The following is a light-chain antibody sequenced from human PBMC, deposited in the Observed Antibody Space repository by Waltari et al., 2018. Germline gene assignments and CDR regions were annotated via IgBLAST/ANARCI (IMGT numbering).Light chain of an antibody. CDR1: KSISRY. CDR2: DAS. CDR3: QKDGTLPAT. V-gene: IGKV3-20*01. Sequence: EIMLTQSPGTLSLSPGERATLSCRASKSISRYLAWYQHKPGQAPRLLIYDASSRATGIPDRFSGSGSGTDFSLTISRLEPEDFAVYYCQKDGTLPATFGQGTKVEIK. J-gene: IGKJ1*01.